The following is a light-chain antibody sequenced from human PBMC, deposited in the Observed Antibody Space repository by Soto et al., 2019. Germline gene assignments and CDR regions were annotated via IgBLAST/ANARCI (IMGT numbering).Light chain of an antibody. V-gene: IGLV1-44*01. CDR1: SSNIGRNT. CDR2: SDN. CDR3: AAWDDSLNGLWL. J-gene: IGLJ2*01. Sequence: QSVLTQPPSTSGTPGQRVTISCSGGSSNIGRNTVNWYQQLPGTAPKLLIYSDNQRPSGVPDRFSGSKSGTSASLAISGLQSEDAADYYCAAWDDSLNGLWLFGVGTKLTVL.